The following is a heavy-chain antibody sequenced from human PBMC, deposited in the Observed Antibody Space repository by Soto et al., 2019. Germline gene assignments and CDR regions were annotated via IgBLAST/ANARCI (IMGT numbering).Heavy chain of an antibody. D-gene: IGHD3-10*01. CDR2: IWYDGSNK. V-gene: IGHV3-33*01. CDR1: GFTFSSYG. Sequence: GGSLRLSCAASGFTFSSYGMHWVRQAPGKGLEWVAVIWYDGSNKYYADSVKGRFTISRDNSKNMLYLQMNSLRAEDTAVYYCARDYGGPGVFDIWGQGTMVTVSS. J-gene: IGHJ3*02. CDR3: ARDYGGPGVFDI.